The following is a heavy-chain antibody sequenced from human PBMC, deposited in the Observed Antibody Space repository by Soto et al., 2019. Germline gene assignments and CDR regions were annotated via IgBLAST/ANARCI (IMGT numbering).Heavy chain of an antibody. CDR2: IYYSGGT. Sequence: SETLSLTCTVSGGSINSDHYWTWIRQPPGKALEWLGHIYYSGGTFDSPSLKRRVTMSVDTSKNRFSLQLTSVTAADTAVYYCARVENYFDIRSYYPSFDYWGQGFLVTVSS. CDR1: GGSINSDHY. CDR3: ARVENYFDIRSYYPSFDY. D-gene: IGHD3-22*01. J-gene: IGHJ4*01. V-gene: IGHV4-30-4*01.